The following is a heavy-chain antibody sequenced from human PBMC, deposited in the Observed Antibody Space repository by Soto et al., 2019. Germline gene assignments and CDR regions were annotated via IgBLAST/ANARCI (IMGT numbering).Heavy chain of an antibody. V-gene: IGHV1-18*01. J-gene: IGHJ4*02. CDR3: ARGRDGDY. CDR1: GYAFTTYG. D-gene: IGHD6-6*01. Sequence: QVHLVQSGAEVKKPGASVKVSCQGSGYAFTTYGITWVRQAPGQGLEWMGWISAHNGNTNNAQKLQGRVTVTRDTSTSTAYMELRSLRYDDTAVYYCARGRDGDYWGQGALVTVSS. CDR2: ISAHNGNT.